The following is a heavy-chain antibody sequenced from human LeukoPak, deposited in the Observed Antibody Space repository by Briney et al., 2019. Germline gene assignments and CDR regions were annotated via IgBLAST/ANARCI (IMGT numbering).Heavy chain of an antibody. J-gene: IGHJ4*02. Sequence: PSETLSLTCTVSGDYITRGYYWGWIRQPPGKGLEWIGTIYHSGSTYYNPSLKSRVTISVYTSKNQFSLKLSSVTAADTAVYYCARHYDNLTGFFDYWGQGTLVTVSS. V-gene: IGHV4-38-2*02. CDR2: IYHSGST. CDR1: GDYITRGYY. D-gene: IGHD3-9*01. CDR3: ARHYDNLTGFFDY.